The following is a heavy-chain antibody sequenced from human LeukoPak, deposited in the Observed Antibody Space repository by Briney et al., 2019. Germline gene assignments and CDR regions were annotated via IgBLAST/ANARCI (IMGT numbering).Heavy chain of an antibody. Sequence: ASVKVSCKASGYTFTSYAMHWVRQAPGQRLEWMGWINAGNGNTKYSQKFQGRVTITRDTSASTAYMELRSLRSDDTAVYYCARDEGGSYSDYFDYWGQGTLVTVSS. CDR2: INAGNGNT. V-gene: IGHV1-3*01. J-gene: IGHJ4*02. CDR1: GYTFTSYA. CDR3: ARDEGGSYSDYFDY. D-gene: IGHD1-26*01.